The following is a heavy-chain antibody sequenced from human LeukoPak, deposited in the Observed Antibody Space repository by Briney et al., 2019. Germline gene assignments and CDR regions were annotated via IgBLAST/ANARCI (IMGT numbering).Heavy chain of an antibody. CDR1: GGTFSSYA. J-gene: IGHJ6*02. CDR2: IIPILGIA. D-gene: IGHD3-16*01. CDR3: AREVLGMTDYYYYGMDV. V-gene: IGHV1-69*04. Sequence: GASVKVSCKASGGTFSSYAISWVRQAPGQGLEWMGRIIPILGIANYAQKFRGRVTITADKSTSTAYMELSSLRSEDTAVYYCAREVLGMTDYYYYGMDVWGQGTTVTVSS.